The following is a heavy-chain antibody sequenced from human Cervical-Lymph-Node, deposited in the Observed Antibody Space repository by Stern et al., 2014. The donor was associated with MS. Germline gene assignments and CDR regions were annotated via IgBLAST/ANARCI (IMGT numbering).Heavy chain of an antibody. Sequence: QLVESGAEVKKPGASVKVSCKVSGYTLTELSMHWVRQAPGKGLEWMGGFDPEDGETIYAQKFQGRVTMTEETSTDTAYMELSSLRSEDTAVYYCATDRDDFRSGYSAPTKGYGLDVWGQGTTVTVTS. J-gene: IGHJ6*02. CDR1: GYTLTELS. V-gene: IGHV1-24*01. CDR3: ATDRDDFRSGYSAPTKGYGLDV. CDR2: FDPEDGET. D-gene: IGHD3-3*01.